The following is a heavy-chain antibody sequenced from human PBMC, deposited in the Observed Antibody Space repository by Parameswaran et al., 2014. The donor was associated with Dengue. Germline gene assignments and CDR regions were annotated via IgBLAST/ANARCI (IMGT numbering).Heavy chain of an antibody. V-gene: IGHV3-30-3*01. CDR3: ARVGERRFLEWLQWGYYYYYMDV. CDR1: GFTFSSYA. Sequence: SLKISCAASGFTFSSYAMHWVRQAPGKGLEWVAVISYDGSNKYYADSVKGRFTISRDNSKNTLYLQMNSLRAEDTAVYYCARVGERRFLEWLQWGYYYYYMDVWGKGTTVTVSS. D-gene: IGHD3-3*01. J-gene: IGHJ6*03. CDR2: ISYDGSNK.